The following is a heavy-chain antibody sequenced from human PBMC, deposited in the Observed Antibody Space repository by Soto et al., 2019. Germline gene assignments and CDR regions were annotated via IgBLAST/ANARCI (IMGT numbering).Heavy chain of an antibody. D-gene: IGHD3-22*01. J-gene: IGHJ4*02. CDR3: ARHGYHSRGQYMYYFDY. V-gene: IGHV4-59*08. Sequence: PSETLSLTCTVSGGSISSYYWSWIRQPPGKGLEWIGYIYYSGSTNYNPSPKSRVTISVDTSKNQFSLKLSSVTAADTAVYYCARHGYHSRGQYMYYFDYWGQGTLVTVSS. CDR1: GGSISSYY. CDR2: IYYSGST.